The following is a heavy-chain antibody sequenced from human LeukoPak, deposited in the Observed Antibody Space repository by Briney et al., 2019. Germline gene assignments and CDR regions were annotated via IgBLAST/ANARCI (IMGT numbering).Heavy chain of an antibody. CDR2: IYWDDDK. CDR3: AHVNYDYVWGSYSLFDY. Sequence: ESGPTLVNPTQTLTLTCTFSGFSLSTSGVGVGWIRQPPGKALEWLALIYWDDDKRYSPSLKSRLTITKDTSKNQVVLTMTNMDPVDIATYYCAHVNYDYVWGSYSLFDYWGQGTLVTVSS. J-gene: IGHJ4*02. V-gene: IGHV2-5*02. CDR1: GFSLSTSGVG. D-gene: IGHD3-16*01.